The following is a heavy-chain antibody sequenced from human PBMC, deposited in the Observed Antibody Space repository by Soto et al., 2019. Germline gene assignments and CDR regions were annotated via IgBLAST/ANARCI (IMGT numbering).Heavy chain of an antibody. J-gene: IGHJ6*02. CDR2: ISGSGDST. D-gene: IGHD3-22*01. V-gene: IGHV3-23*01. CDR1: GFTFSSYA. CDR3: AKDYYYDSSGYLGN. Sequence: GGSLRLSCAASGFTFSSYAMSWVRQAPGKGLEWVSGISGSGDSTYYADSVKGRFTISRDTSKNTLYLQMNSLRAEDTAVYYCAKDYYYDSSGYLGNWGQGTTVTVSS.